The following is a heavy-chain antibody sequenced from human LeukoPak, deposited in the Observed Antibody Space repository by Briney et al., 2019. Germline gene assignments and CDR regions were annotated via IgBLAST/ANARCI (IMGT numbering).Heavy chain of an antibody. V-gene: IGHV4-38-2*02. CDR2: IYHSGST. CDR3: ARDQYRDSSGWYFDY. CDR1: GYSISSGYY. Sequence: SSETLSLTCAVSGYSISSGYYWGCIRQPPGKGLEWIGSIYHSGSTYYNPSLKSRVTISVDTSKNQFSLKLSSVTAADTAVYYCARDQYRDSSGWYFDYWGQGTLVTVSS. D-gene: IGHD6-19*01. J-gene: IGHJ4*02.